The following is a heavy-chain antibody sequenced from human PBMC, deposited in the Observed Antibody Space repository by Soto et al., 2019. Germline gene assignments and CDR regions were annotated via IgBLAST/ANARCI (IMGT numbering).Heavy chain of an antibody. D-gene: IGHD2-2*01. J-gene: IGHJ4*02. V-gene: IGHV1-69*06. Sequence: QVQLVQSGAEVKKPGSSVTVSCTASGGTFSSYAISWVRQAPGQGLEWMGGIIPIFGTANYAQKFQGRVTITADKSTSTAYMELSSLRSEDTAVYYCAVRYCSSTSCYLPYYFDYWGQGTLVTVSS. CDR2: IIPIFGTA. CDR3: AVRYCSSTSCYLPYYFDY. CDR1: GGTFSSYA.